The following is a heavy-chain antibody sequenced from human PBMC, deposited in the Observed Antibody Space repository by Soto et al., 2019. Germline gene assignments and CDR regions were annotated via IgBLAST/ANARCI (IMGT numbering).Heavy chain of an antibody. J-gene: IGHJ4*02. CDR2: FYYDGRT. Sequence: LSLTCIVSGASFSDANYYWVWIRQPPGEGLEWIGSFYYDGRTYYNASLKSRVTISVDTSKNHFSLMLTSVTAADTAVYYCARRSHIVGAQTWGQGTLVTVSS. CDR1: GASFSDANYY. V-gene: IGHV4-39*02. D-gene: IGHD5-12*01. CDR3: ARRSHIVGAQT.